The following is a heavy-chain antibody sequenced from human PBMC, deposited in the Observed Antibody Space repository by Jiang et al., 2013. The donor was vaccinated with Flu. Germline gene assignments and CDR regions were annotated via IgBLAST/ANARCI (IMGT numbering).Heavy chain of an antibody. Sequence: GAEVKKPGESLRISCKGSGYSFTDYWISWVRQMPGKGPEWMGRIDPTDSYTNYNPSFQGHVTISADKSISTAYLQWSSLKASDTAVYYCARGGEVGTSRRMKWGQGTLVTVSS. J-gene: IGHJ4*02. CDR2: IDPTDSYT. D-gene: IGHD1-26*01. CDR1: GYSFTDYW. V-gene: IGHV5-10-1*01. CDR3: ARGGEVGTSRRMK.